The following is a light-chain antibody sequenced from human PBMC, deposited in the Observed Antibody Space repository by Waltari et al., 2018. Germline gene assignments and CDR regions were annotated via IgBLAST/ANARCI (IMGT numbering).Light chain of an antibody. CDR1: QSVSSSY. V-gene: IGKV3-20*01. Sequence: EIVLTQSPGTLSLSPGERATLSCRASQSVSSSYFAWYQQRPGQAPRLLVYGASYRATGIPDRFSGSGSGTDFTLTISRLEPEDFAVYYCHHYGTSPRTLGQGTKVEIK. CDR3: HHYGTSPRT. CDR2: GAS. J-gene: IGKJ1*01.